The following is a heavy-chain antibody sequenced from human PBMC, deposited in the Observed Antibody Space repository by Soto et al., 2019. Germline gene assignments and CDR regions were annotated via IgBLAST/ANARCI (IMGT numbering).Heavy chain of an antibody. D-gene: IGHD2-2*01. CDR2: IVGGGGNT. J-gene: IGHJ6*03. CDR3: AKYHGAYYLYYYMDV. Sequence: GGSLRLSCAASGFTFSSYAMSWVRQAPGKGLEWVSAIVGGGGNTNYADSVKGRFTISRDNSKNTLYLQLSSLRAEDTAIYYFAKYHGAYYLYYYMDVWGKGTTVTVSS. V-gene: IGHV3-23*01. CDR1: GFTFSSYA.